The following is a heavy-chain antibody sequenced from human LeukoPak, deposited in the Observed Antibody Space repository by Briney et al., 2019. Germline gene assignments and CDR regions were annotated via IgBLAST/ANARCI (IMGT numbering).Heavy chain of an antibody. CDR2: IWYDGSNK. Sequence: GGSLRLSCAASGFTFRNYGMHWVRQAPGKGLEWVGVIWYDGSNKQYGDSVKGRFTISRDNSKNTVSLQLNGLRAEDTAVYYCARDRNWGKSVWYFDLWGRGTLVAVSS. J-gene: IGHJ2*01. CDR3: ARDRNWGKSVWYFDL. CDR1: GFTFRNYG. V-gene: IGHV3-33*01. D-gene: IGHD7-27*01.